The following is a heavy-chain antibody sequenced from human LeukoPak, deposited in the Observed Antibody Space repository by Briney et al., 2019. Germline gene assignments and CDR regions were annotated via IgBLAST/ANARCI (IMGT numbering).Heavy chain of an antibody. Sequence: PGGSLRLSCAASGFTFSDYYMSWIRQAPGKGLEWVSCISTSGTTIYYVDSVKGRFTISRDNAKNSLYLQMNSLRAEDTAVYYCAREKLHWKSPHPLFDYWGQGTLVTVSS. V-gene: IGHV3-11*04. CDR3: AREKLHWKSPHPLFDY. D-gene: IGHD1-1*01. CDR2: ISTSGTTI. J-gene: IGHJ4*02. CDR1: GFTFSDYY.